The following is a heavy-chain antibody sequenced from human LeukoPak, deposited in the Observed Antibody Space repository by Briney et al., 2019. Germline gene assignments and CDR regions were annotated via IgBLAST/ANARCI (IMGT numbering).Heavy chain of an antibody. J-gene: IGHJ6*03. CDR2: INPNSGNT. D-gene: IGHD6-6*01. CDR1: GYTFTSYD. Sequence: ASVKVSCKASGYTFTSYDMNWVRQATGQGLEWMGWINPNSGNTGYAQKFQGRVTMTRNTSKSTAYMELRTPRSEDTAVYYCARGGSLAAPLKSYYMYVWGKGTTLTLSS. CDR3: ARGGSLAAPLKSYYMYV. V-gene: IGHV1-8*01.